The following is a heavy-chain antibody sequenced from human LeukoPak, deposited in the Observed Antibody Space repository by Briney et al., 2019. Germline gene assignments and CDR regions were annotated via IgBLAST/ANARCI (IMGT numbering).Heavy chain of an antibody. CDR1: GFTFSSYG. CDR2: IRYDGSNK. Sequence: PGGSLRLSCAASGFTFSSYGMHWVRQAPGKGLEWVAFIRYDGSNKYYADSVKGRFTISRDNSKNTLYLQMNSLRAEDTAVYYCARDSPSVATAFDYWGQGTLVTVSS. J-gene: IGHJ4*02. V-gene: IGHV3-30*02. CDR3: ARDSPSVATAFDY. D-gene: IGHD5-12*01.